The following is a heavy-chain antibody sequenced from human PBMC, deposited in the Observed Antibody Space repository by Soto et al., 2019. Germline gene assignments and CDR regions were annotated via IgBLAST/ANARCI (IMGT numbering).Heavy chain of an antibody. V-gene: IGHV4-61*01. CDR2: IYYTGNT. CDR1: GGSVSSRSHF. J-gene: IGHJ5*02. CDR3: ARYDAESGSNKLDP. D-gene: IGHD5-12*01. Sequence: QVQLQESGPGVVKPSDTLSVTCTVSGGSVSSRSHFWSWIRHPPGGGLQWLGYIYYTGNTNYSPSLKSRATLSVDTARNQFSLRLTSVNAADTAIYYCARYDAESGSNKLDPWGQGTLVTVSS.